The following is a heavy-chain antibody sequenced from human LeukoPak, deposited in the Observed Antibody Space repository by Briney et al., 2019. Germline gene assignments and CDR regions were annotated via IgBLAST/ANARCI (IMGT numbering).Heavy chain of an antibody. D-gene: IGHD3-9*01. Sequence: VASVKVSCKASGYTFTSYGISWVRQAPGQGLEWMGWISAYNGNTNYAQKLQGRVAITTDTSTSTAYMELRSLRSDDTAVYYCARSSYYDILTGYYAPGAFDIWGQGTMVTVSS. CDR1: GYTFTSYG. CDR2: ISAYNGNT. CDR3: ARSSYYDILTGYYAPGAFDI. V-gene: IGHV1-18*01. J-gene: IGHJ3*02.